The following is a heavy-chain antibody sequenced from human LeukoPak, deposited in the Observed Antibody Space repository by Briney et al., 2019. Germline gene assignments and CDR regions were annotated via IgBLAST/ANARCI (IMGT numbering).Heavy chain of an antibody. CDR3: AKDIGNFNWNFNY. CDR2: ISGSGGST. CDR1: GFTFSSYA. J-gene: IGHJ4*02. D-gene: IGHD3-9*01. V-gene: IGHV3-23*01. Sequence: TGGSLRLSCAASGFTFSSYAMSWVRQAPGKGLEWVSGISGSGGSTYYADSVKGRFTISRDNSKNTLYLQMNSLRAEDTAVYYCAKDIGNFNWNFNYWGQGTLVIVSS.